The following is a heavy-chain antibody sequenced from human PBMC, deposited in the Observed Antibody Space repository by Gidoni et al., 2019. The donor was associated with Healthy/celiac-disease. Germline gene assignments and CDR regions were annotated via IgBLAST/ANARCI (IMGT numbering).Heavy chain of an antibody. CDR1: GGSFSGYY. D-gene: IGHD2-2*01. CDR3: AGDREIYCSSTSCYGFDP. CDR2: INHSGST. V-gene: IGHV4-34*01. Sequence: QVQLPQWGAGLLKPSETLFLTCAVYGGSFSGYYWSWIRQPPGKGLEWIGEINHSGSTNYNPSLKSRVTISVDTSKNQFSLKLSSVTAADTAVYYCAGDREIYCSSTSCYGFDPWGQGTLVTVSS. J-gene: IGHJ5*02.